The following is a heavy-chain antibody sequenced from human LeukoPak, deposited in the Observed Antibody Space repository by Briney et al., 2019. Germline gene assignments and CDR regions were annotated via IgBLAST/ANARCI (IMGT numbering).Heavy chain of an antibody. CDR2: ISWNSGSI. D-gene: IGHD2-2*01. CDR1: GFTFDYYA. J-gene: IGHJ4*02. CDR3: AKDPKGDIVVVPAAMPGDY. Sequence: GGSLRLSCAASGFTFDYYAMHWVRQAPGKGLEWVSGISWNSGSIGYADSVKGRFTISRDNAKNSLYLQMNSLRAEDTALYYCAKDPKGDIVVVPAAMPGDYWGQGTLVTVSS. V-gene: IGHV3-9*01.